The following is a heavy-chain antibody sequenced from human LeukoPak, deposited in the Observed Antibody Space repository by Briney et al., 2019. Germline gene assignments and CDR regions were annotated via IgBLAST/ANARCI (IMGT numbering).Heavy chain of an antibody. D-gene: IGHD1-26*01. CDR2: TYCRSKWYN. V-gene: IGHV6-1*01. CDR3: ARDRGSLRYYFDY. J-gene: IGHJ4*02. CDR1: GDSDSNNSVA. Sequence: SQTLSLTCAISGDSDSNNSVAWNWIRPCPSRSLEWQGSTYCRSKWYNDYALSVKSRITITPDTSKNQFSLQLNSVTPEDTAVYYCARDRGSLRYYFDYWGQGTLVTVSS.